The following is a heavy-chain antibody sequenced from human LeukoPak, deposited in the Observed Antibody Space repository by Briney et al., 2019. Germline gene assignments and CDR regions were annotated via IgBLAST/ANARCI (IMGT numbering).Heavy chain of an antibody. CDR3: ARDATYCTNGVCYTRFDY. J-gene: IGHJ4*02. V-gene: IGHV3-7*01. D-gene: IGHD2-8*01. CDR2: MNLDGSEK. CDR1: GFTFTSHW. Sequence: PGGSLRPSCAASGFTFTSHWMSWVRQAPGKGLEWVARMNLDGSEKYYVDSVKGRFTISRDNAKTSLYLEMNSLRAEDAAVYYCARDATYCTNGVCYTRFDYWGQGTLVTVSS.